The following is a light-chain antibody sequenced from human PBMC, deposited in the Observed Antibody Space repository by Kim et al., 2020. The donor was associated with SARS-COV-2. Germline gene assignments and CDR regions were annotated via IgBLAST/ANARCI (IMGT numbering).Light chain of an antibody. Sequence: AFTGDRVTITCRASQGISSYLAWYQQEPGKATKLLIYAASTLQSGVPSRFSGSGSGTDFTLTISCLQSEDFATYYCQQYYSYPITFGQGTRLEIK. J-gene: IGKJ5*01. CDR3: QQYYSYPIT. CDR2: AAS. CDR1: QGISSY. V-gene: IGKV1-8*01.